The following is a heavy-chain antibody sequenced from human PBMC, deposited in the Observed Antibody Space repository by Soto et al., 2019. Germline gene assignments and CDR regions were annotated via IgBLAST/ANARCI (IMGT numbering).Heavy chain of an antibody. V-gene: IGHV1-18*01. CDR2: LSAYNGNT. CDR1: GYTFTSYG. D-gene: IGHD3-9*01. CDR3: AGDPTPDLLTGWYFDL. Sequence: QVQLVQSGAEVKKPGASVKVSCKASGYTFTSYGISWVRQAPGQGLEWMGWLSAYNGNTNYAQKLQGRVTMTTDTSTSTAYMELRSLRSADTAVYYCAGDPTPDLLTGWYFDLWRRGTLITVSS. J-gene: IGHJ2*01.